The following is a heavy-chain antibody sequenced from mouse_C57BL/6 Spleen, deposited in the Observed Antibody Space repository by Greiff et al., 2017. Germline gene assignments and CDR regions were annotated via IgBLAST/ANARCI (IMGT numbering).Heavy chain of an antibody. Sequence: QVQLQQPGAGLVKPGASVKLSCKASGYTFTSYWMHWVKQRPGQGLEWIGMIHPNSGSTNYNEKFKSKATLTVDKSYSTAYMQLSSLTSEDSAVYYCARSLYDYGSSYWYFDVWGTGTSVTVSS. CDR3: ARSLYDYGSSYWYFDV. CDR2: IHPNSGST. D-gene: IGHD1-1*01. J-gene: IGHJ1*03. CDR1: GYTFTSYW. V-gene: IGHV1-64*01.